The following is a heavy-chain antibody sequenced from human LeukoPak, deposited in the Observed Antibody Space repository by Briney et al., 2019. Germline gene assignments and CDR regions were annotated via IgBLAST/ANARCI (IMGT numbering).Heavy chain of an antibody. J-gene: IGHJ5*02. CDR2: IFHSGST. D-gene: IGHD6-19*01. Sequence: SETLSLTCTVSGGSISRYYWSWIRQPPGKGLEWIGRIFHSGSTNYNPSLNSRVTMSVDTSKNQFSLKLSSVTAADTAVYYCARSRIVLADSLDPWGQGTLVTVSS. CDR1: GGSISRYY. V-gene: IGHV4-4*07. CDR3: ARSRIVLADSLDP.